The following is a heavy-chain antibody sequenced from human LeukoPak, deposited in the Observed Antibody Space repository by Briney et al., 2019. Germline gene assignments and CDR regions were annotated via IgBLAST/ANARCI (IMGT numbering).Heavy chain of an antibody. CDR3: TSVGGSYYDFDY. CDR1: GFTFSSYA. J-gene: IGHJ4*02. D-gene: IGHD1-26*01. CDR2: ISGSGGST. V-gene: IGHV3-23*01. Sequence: GGSLRLSCAASGFTFSSYAMSWVRQAPGKGLEWVSAISGSGGSTYYADSVKGRFTISRDNSKNTLYLQMNSLRAEDTAVYYCTSVGGSYYDFDYWGQGTLVTVSS.